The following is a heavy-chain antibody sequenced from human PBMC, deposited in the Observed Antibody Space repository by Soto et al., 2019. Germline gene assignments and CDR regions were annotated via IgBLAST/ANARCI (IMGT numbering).Heavy chain of an antibody. D-gene: IGHD3-22*01. V-gene: IGHV3-9*01. CDR3: AKGPSYDSRGPVDY. J-gene: IGHJ4*02. Sequence: PGGSLRLSCAASGFTFDDYAMHWVRQAPGKGLEWVSGISWNSGSIGYADSVKGRFTISRDNAKNSLYLQMNSLRAEDTALYYCAKGPSYDSRGPVDYWGQGTLVTVSS. CDR1: GFTFDDYA. CDR2: ISWNSGSI.